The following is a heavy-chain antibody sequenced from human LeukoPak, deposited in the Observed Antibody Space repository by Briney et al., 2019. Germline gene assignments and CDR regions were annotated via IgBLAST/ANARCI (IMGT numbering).Heavy chain of an antibody. D-gene: IGHD3-10*01. J-gene: IGHJ4*02. V-gene: IGHV1-8*01. CDR2: MNPNSGNT. CDR1: GYTFTSYD. CDR3: SXXXXXWFGEISSEFDY. Sequence: GASVKVSCKSSGYTFTSYDINWVRQAPGQGLEWKGLMNPNSGNTGYAQKFQGRVTMTRNTSISTDYMQMSSLRSEDTAAYYYSXXXXXWFGEISSEFDYWGQGTLVTVSS.